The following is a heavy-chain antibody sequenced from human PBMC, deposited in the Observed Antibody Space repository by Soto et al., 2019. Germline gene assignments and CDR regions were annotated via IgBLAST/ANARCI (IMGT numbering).Heavy chain of an antibody. Sequence: QVQLVQSGAEVKKPGASVKVSCKASGYTFDIYGISWVRQAPGQGPEWLGWISADSGDTRYAQKVQGRVTMTTDTSTSTAYLELRSLRSDDTGVYYCARDRSYYYDFSGYPFDYWGQGTLVTVSS. J-gene: IGHJ4*02. CDR2: ISADSGDT. CDR1: GYTFDIYG. V-gene: IGHV1-18*01. CDR3: ARDRSYYYDFSGYPFDY. D-gene: IGHD3-22*01.